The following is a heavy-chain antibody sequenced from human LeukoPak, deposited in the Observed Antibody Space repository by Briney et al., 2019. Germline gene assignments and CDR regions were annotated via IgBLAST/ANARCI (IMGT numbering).Heavy chain of an antibody. Sequence: GGSLRLSCAASGFTFSIYAMNWARQAPGKGLEWVAVMSYDGSAKYYADSLKGRFTISRDNSKNTLYLQMNSLRAEDTAVYYCASGKDSSGWYAFDIWGQGTMVTVSS. CDR1: GFTFSIYA. D-gene: IGHD6-19*01. CDR3: ASGKDSSGWYAFDI. CDR2: MSYDGSAK. V-gene: IGHV3-30-3*01. J-gene: IGHJ3*02.